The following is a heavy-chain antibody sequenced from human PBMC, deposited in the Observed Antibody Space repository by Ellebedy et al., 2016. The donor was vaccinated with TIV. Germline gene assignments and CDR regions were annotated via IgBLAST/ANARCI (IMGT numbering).Heavy chain of an antibody. V-gene: IGHV3-30-3*01. Sequence: GGSLRLXXVASGFTYVDHAISWVRQAPGEGLEWVAGMSNDGDTEYYADSVKGRCTISRDNSKYTLYLEMNSLRPEDAAIYFCVRGVTSVADRPPLDRWGQGTLVTVSS. J-gene: IGHJ5*02. CDR1: GFTYVDHA. D-gene: IGHD6-6*01. CDR2: MSNDGDTE. CDR3: VRGVTSVADRPPLDR.